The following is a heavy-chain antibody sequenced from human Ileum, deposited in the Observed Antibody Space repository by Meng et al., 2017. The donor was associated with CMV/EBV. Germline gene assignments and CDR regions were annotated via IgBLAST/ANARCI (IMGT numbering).Heavy chain of an antibody. J-gene: IGHJ4*02. CDR3: GRNGYYSLDY. D-gene: IGHD3-22*01. CDR1: GDSFSSDVW. CDR2: MHHGGTT. Sequence: LTCAVSGDSFSSDVWWRWVRQSPGKGLEWIGEMHHGGTTTYNPSFKSRVTISLDESKTEFSLKLSSPTAADTAMYFCGRNGYYSLDYWGQGTLVTVSS. V-gene: IGHV4-4*01.